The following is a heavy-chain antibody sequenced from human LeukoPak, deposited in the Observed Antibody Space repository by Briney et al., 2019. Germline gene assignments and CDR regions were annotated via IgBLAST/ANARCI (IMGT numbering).Heavy chain of an antibody. V-gene: IGHV3-30*18. CDR2: ISNDGSHK. CDR3: AKGGVPTAMVDY. Sequence: QPGRSLRLSCVVSGFTFRTYGMHWVRQAPGKGLAWLAVISNDGSHKYYAYSVKGRFTIFRDNSNNTLSMQMNSLRIEDTAVYYCAKGGVPTAMVDYWGQGILVTVSS. D-gene: IGHD2-2*01. CDR1: GFTFRTYG. J-gene: IGHJ4*02.